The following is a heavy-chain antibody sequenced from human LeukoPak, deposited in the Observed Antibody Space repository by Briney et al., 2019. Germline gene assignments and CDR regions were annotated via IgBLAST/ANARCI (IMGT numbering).Heavy chain of an antibody. Sequence: SETLSLTCTVSGGSISSSSYHWAWIRQPPGKGLEWIGGIYYSGNTYYNPSLKSRITLSVDTSKNQFSLKLSSVTAADSAVYYRARRNSGNYYGLFDPWGQGTLVTVSS. J-gene: IGHJ5*02. CDR1: GGSISSSSYH. D-gene: IGHD1-26*01. CDR3: ARRNSGNYYGLFDP. V-gene: IGHV4-39*01. CDR2: IYYSGNT.